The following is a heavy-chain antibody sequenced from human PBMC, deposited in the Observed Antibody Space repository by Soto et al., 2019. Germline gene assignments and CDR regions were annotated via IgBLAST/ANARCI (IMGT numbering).Heavy chain of an antibody. CDR1: GFSLSGYN. J-gene: IGHJ4*02. CDR2: ISSTSDTR. V-gene: IGHV3-48*02. CDR3: ARDAWVDQWLPLDY. D-gene: IGHD5-18*01. Sequence: ESGGGLVQPGGSMRLSCAASGFSLSGYNMNWVRQAPGKGLEWVAYISSTSDTRFYADSVRGRFTISRDNAKNSLYLQMDSLRDEDTAVYYCARDAWVDQWLPLDYWGPGTLVTVSS.